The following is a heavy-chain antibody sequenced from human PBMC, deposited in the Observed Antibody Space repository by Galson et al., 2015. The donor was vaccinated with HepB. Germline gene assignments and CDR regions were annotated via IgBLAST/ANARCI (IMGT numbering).Heavy chain of an antibody. CDR3: ARDLEDHDLPILRPGENWFDP. CDR2: ISYDGSNK. J-gene: IGHJ5*02. D-gene: IGHD3-16*01. Sequence: SLRLSCAASGFTFGSYAMHWVRQAPGKGLEWVAVISYDGSNKYYADSVKGRFTISRDNSKNTLYLQMNSLRAEDTAVYYCARDLEDHDLPILRPGENWFDPWGQGTLVTVSS. CDR1: GFTFGSYA. V-gene: IGHV3-30*04.